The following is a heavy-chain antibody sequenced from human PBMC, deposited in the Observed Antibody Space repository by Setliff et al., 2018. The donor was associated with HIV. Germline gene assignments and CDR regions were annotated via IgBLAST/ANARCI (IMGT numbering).Heavy chain of an antibody. CDR2: ISGLGGGTI. CDR3: ARAGVVEGYYYYYYMDV. D-gene: IGHD2-15*01. V-gene: IGHV3-48*01. J-gene: IGHJ6*03. Sequence: GGSLRLSCAASGFTFSTYWMSWVRQAPGKGLEWVSYISGLGGGTIYYADSVRGRFTISRDDAEKSVYLQMNSLRAEDTAVYYCARAGVVEGYYYYYYMDVWGKGTTVTVSS. CDR1: GFTFSTYW.